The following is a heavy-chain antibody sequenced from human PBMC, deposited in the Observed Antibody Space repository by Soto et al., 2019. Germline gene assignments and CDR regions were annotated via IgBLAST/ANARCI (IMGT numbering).Heavy chain of an antibody. CDR1: GGSIRSGGYY. CDR3: AKEGGALNV. V-gene: IGHV4-31*02. J-gene: IGHJ6*02. Sequence: QVQLQESGPGLVKPSQTLSLTCIVSGGSIRSGGYYWSWIRQHPGKGLEWIGYIYYSGSTYYNPSLKRRVTISVDTSKNLSSLKPSSVTTADTAVYYCAKEGGALNVWGQGTTVTVSS. CDR2: IYYSGST.